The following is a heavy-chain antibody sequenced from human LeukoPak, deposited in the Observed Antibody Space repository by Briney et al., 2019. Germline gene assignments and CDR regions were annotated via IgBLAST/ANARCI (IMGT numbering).Heavy chain of an antibody. D-gene: IGHD4-17*01. Sequence: ASVKVSCKASGYTFTSYAMNWVRQAPGQGLEWMGWINTNTGNPTYAQGFTGRFVFSLDTSVSTAYLQISSLKAEDTAVYYCAAATVTTALDAFDIWGQGTMVTVSS. CDR3: AAATVTTALDAFDI. J-gene: IGHJ3*02. V-gene: IGHV7-4-1*02. CDR2: INTNTGNP. CDR1: GYTFTSYA.